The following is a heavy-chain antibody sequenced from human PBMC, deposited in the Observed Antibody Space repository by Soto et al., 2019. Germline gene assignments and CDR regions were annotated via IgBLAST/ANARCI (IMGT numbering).Heavy chain of an antibody. J-gene: IGHJ6*02. D-gene: IGHD1-7*01. CDR3: ARSDNRNSLYGVDV. CDR1: GGSLSGYY. Sequence: PSETLSLTCAVNGGSLSGYYWSWIRQSPGKGLEWIGEINHRGSSDYNPSLKIRVTISIDASKNHVTLELTSVTAADTAVYYCARSDNRNSLYGVDVWGQGTAVTVSS. CDR2: INHRGSS. V-gene: IGHV4-34*01.